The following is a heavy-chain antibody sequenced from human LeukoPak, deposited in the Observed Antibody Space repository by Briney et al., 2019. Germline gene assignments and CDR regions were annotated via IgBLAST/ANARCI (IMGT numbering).Heavy chain of an antibody. Sequence: TXXXXEMNWVRQAPGKGLEWVSYISSSGSTIYYADSVKGRFTISRDNAKNSLYLQMNSLRAEDTAVYYCAELGITMIGGVWGKGTTVTISS. J-gene: IGHJ6*04. CDR2: ISSSGSTI. CDR3: AELGITMIGGV. CDR1: TXXXXE. V-gene: IGHV3-48*03. D-gene: IGHD3-10*02.